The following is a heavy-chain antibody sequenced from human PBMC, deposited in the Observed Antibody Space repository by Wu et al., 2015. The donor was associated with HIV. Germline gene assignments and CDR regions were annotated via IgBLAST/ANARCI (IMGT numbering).Heavy chain of an antibody. CDR3: ARGGVYGVNVGDYSYYYYIDV. CDR1: GYTFTGYY. CDR2: ISAYNGNT. Sequence: QVHLVQSGAEVKKPGASVKVSCKASGYTFTGYYIHWVRRAPGQGLEWMGWISAYNGNTNYAQKLQGRVTMTRDTSTSTVYMELSSLRSDDTAVYYCARGGVYGVNVGDYSYYYYIDVWGKGTTVTVSS. J-gene: IGHJ6*03. V-gene: IGHV1-2*02. D-gene: IGHD4-23*01.